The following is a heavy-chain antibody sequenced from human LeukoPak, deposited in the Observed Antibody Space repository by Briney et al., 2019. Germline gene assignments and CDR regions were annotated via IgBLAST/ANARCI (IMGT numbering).Heavy chain of an antibody. J-gene: IGHJ6*02. CDR3: AKAGTTRWAAYGMDV. CDR2: ISGSGGTT. D-gene: IGHD1-7*01. V-gene: IGHV3-23*01. CDR1: GFSFSNYA. Sequence: GGSLRLSCGASGFSFSNYAMSWVRQAPGKGLEWVSGISGSGGTTNYADSVKGRFTISRDNSKNTLYLQMNSLRADDTALYYCAKAGTTRWAAYGMDVWGQGTTVTVS.